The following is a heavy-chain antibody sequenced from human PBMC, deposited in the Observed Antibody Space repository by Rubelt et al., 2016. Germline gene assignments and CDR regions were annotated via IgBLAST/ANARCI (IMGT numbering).Heavy chain of an antibody. J-gene: IGHJ4*02. CDR2: INTNTGNP. D-gene: IGHD3-22*01. Sequence: QVQLVQSGSELKDPGASVTVSCKASGYSFSSYAMNWVRQAPGQGLEWMGWINTNTGNPTYAKGFTGRFVFSLDTSVSTAYLQVSSLEADDTAVDHWARGGQDSGGYYLYYFDYWGQGTLVTVSS. V-gene: IGHV7-4-1*02. CDR3: ARGGQDSGGYYLYYFDY. CDR1: GYSFSSYA.